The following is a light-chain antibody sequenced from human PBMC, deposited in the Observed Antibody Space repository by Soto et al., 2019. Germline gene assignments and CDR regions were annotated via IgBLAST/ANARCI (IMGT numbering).Light chain of an antibody. J-gene: IGKJ5*01. CDR3: QQRSNSIT. CDR2: DAS. Sequence: EIVLTQSPGTLSLSPGERATLSCRASQSVSNNLAWFQQRPGQAPRLLIYDASNRATGIPARFSGSGSGADFTLTISSLEPEDFADYYCQQRSNSITFGQGTRLEIK. V-gene: IGKV3-11*01. CDR1: QSVSNN.